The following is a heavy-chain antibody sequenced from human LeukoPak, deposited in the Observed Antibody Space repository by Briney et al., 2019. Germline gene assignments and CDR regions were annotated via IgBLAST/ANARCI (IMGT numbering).Heavy chain of an antibody. CDR1: GFTFSSYS. V-gene: IGHV3-21*04. J-gene: IGHJ4*02. CDR3: AKDRPNYYGTNGHYYRRDGDC. CDR2: ISSSSSYI. D-gene: IGHD3-22*01. Sequence: PGGSLRLSCAASGFTFSSYSMNWVRQAPGKGLEWVSSISSSSSYIYYADSVKGRFTISRDNAKNSLYLQMNSLRAEDTAVYYCAKDRPNYYGTNGHYYRRDGDCWGQGTLVTVSS.